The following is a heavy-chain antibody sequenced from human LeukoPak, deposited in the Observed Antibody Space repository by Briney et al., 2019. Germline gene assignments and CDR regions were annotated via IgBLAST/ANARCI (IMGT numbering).Heavy chain of an antibody. CDR1: GFTFSNFW. J-gene: IGHJ6*02. D-gene: IGHD3-3*02. Sequence: PGGSLRLSCAASGFTFSNFWMSWVRQAPGKGLEWVANINPDGSAKYCVDSVKGRFTISRDNAENSLYLQMNSLRPEDTAVYYCARHFSTYSYGLDVWGQGTTVTVSS. V-gene: IGHV3-7*01. CDR3: ARHFSTYSYGLDV. CDR2: INPDGSAK.